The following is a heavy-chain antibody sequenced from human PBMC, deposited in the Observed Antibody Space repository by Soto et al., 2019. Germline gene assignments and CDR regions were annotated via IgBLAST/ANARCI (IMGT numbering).Heavy chain of an antibody. CDR2: IKQDGSEK. J-gene: IGHJ4*02. Sequence: GGSLRLSCAASGFTFSSYWMSWVRQAPGKGLEWVANIKQDGSEKYYVDSVKGRFTISRDNAKNSLYLQMNSLRAEDTAVYYCARDWALYSGYDFVPSSLPDYWGQGTLVTVSS. V-gene: IGHV3-7*01. CDR3: ARDWALYSGYDFVPSSLPDY. D-gene: IGHD5-12*01. CDR1: GFTFSSYW.